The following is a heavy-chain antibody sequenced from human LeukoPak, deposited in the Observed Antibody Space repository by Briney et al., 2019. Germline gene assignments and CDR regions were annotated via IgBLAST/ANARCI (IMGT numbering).Heavy chain of an antibody. D-gene: IGHD3-9*01. V-gene: IGHV1-18*01. CDR1: GYTFTSYG. J-gene: IGHJ4*02. Sequence: ASVKVSCKASGYTFTSYGISWVRQAPGQGLEWMGWISAYDGNTNYAQKLQGRVTMTKDTSTSTVSMELRSLRSDDAAIYYCARSPPGLTMGPGDCWGQGTLVIVSS. CDR2: ISAYDGNT. CDR3: ARSPPGLTMGPGDC.